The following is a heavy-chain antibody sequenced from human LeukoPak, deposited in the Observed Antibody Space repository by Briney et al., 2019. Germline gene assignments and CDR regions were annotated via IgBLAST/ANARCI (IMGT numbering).Heavy chain of an antibody. CDR2: INPNTGGT. CDR1: GYTFTGYY. J-gene: IGHJ5*02. D-gene: IGHD5-12*01. CDR3: ARAAMITRKYSGYDPYNWFDP. Sequence: GASVNVSCKASGYTFTGYYMHWVRQAPGQGLEWMGWINPNTGGTNYAQKFQGRVIVTTETSTTTAYMELRSLRSDDTAVYYCARAAMITRKYSGYDPYNWFDPWGQGTLVTVSS. V-gene: IGHV1-2*02.